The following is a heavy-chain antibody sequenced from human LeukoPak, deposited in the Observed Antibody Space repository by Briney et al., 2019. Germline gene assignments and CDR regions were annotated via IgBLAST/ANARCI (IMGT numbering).Heavy chain of an antibody. J-gene: IGHJ4*02. CDR1: GYTFTGYY. Sequence: GASVKVSCKASGYTFTGYYMHWVRQAPGQGLEWMGWINPNSGGTNYAQKFQGRVTMTRDTSISTAYMELSRLRSDATAVYYCARQGGYYYDSSGYYRYWGQGTLVTVSS. D-gene: IGHD3-22*01. V-gene: IGHV1-2*02. CDR3: ARQGGYYYDSSGYYRY. CDR2: INPNSGGT.